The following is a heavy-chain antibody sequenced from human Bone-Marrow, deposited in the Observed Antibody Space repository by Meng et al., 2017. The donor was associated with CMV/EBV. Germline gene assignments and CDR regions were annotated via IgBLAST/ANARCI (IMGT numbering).Heavy chain of an antibody. CDR1: GFTFSSYW. V-gene: IGHV3-74*01. Sequence: GGSLRLSCAASGFTFSSYWMHWVRQAPGKGLVWVSRINSDGSSTSYADSVKGRFTISRDNAKNTLYLQMNSLRAEDTAVYYCARRQIVGATTFDYWGQGTLVTVSS. D-gene: IGHD1-26*01. CDR3: ARRQIVGATTFDY. CDR2: INSDGSST. J-gene: IGHJ4*02.